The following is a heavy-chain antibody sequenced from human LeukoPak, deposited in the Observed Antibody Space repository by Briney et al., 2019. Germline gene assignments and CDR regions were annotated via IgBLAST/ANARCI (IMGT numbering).Heavy chain of an antibody. CDR1: GFTFSSYA. CDR2: ISYDGSNK. V-gene: IGHV3-30-3*01. D-gene: IGHD6-19*01. CDR3: ARDHLAVAGQENWFDP. J-gene: IGHJ5*02. Sequence: GGSLRLSCAASGFTFSSYAMHWVRQAPGKGLEWVAVISYDGSNKYYADSVKGRFTISRDNSKNTLYLQMNSLRAEDTAVYYCARDHLAVAGQENWFDPWGQGTLVTASS.